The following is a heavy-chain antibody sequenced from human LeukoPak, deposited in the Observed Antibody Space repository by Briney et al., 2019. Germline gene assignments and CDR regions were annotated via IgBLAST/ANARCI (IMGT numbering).Heavy chain of an antibody. D-gene: IGHD1-14*01. CDR2: ISSGGSII. V-gene: IGHV3-48*03. CDR1: GFTFRNYE. Sequence: GGSLRLSCAASGFTFRNYEMNWVRQATGRGLEWVSYISSGGSIIHYADSVKGRFTISRDNAKNSLYLQMNSLRAEDTAIYYCARDGAGNWGQGTLVTVSS. J-gene: IGHJ4*02. CDR3: ARDGAGN.